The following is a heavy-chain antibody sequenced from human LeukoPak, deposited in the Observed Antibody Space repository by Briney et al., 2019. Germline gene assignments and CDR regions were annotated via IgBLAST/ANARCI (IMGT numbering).Heavy chain of an antibody. V-gene: IGHV4-61*02. D-gene: IGHD5-24*01. CDR3: ARGEMATTFV. Sequence: TSETLSLTCTVSGGSISSGSYYWSWIRQPAGKGLEWIGRIYTSGSTNYNPSLKSRVTISVDTSKSHFSLKLNSVTAADTAVYFCARGEMATTFVWGQGALVTVSA. J-gene: IGHJ4*02. CDR1: GGSISSGSYY. CDR2: IYTSGST.